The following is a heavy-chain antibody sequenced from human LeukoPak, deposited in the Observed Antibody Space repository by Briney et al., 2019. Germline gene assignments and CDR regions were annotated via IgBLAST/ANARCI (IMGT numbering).Heavy chain of an antibody. J-gene: IGHJ4*02. Sequence: ASVKVSCKASGGTFSSYAISWVRQAPGQGLEWMGGIIPIFGTANYAQKFQGRVTITADQSTSTAYMELSSLRSEDTAAYYCAREGGVDILTGFQYWGQGTLVTVSS. V-gene: IGHV1-69*13. CDR2: IIPIFGTA. CDR1: GGTFSSYA. CDR3: AREGGVDILTGFQY. D-gene: IGHD3-9*01.